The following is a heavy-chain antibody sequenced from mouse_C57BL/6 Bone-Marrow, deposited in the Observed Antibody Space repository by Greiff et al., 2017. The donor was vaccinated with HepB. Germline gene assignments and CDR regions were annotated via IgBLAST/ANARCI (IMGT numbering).Heavy chain of an antibody. V-gene: IGHV1-18*01. Sequence: VQLQHSGPELVKPGASVKIPCKASGYTFTDYNMDWVKQSHGKSLEWIGDINPNNGGTIYNQKFKGKATLTVDKSSSTAYMELRSLTSEDTAVYYCARGDYYGSSAFAYWGQGTLVTVSA. CDR3: ARGDYYGSSAFAY. D-gene: IGHD1-1*01. J-gene: IGHJ3*01. CDR1: GYTFTDYN. CDR2: INPNNGGT.